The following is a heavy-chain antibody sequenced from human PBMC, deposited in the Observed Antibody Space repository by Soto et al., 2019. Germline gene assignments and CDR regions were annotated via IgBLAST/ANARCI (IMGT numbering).Heavy chain of an antibody. V-gene: IGHV3-48*02. Sequence: EVQLVESGGGLVQPGGSLRLSCAASGFTFSSYSMNWVRQAPGKGLEWVSYISSSSSTIYYADSVKGRFTISRDNAKNSLYLQMNSLRDEDTAVYYCARAASITMIVVVIPAILPDYWGQGTLVTVSS. CDR2: ISSSSSTI. CDR1: GFTFSSYS. J-gene: IGHJ4*02. D-gene: IGHD3-22*01. CDR3: ARAASITMIVVVIPAILPDY.